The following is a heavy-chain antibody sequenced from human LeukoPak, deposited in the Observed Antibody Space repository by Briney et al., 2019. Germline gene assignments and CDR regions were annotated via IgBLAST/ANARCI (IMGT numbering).Heavy chain of an antibody. D-gene: IGHD4-17*01. CDR3: ARDIRRGVTTWYFDY. CDR1: GGSISSYY. J-gene: IGHJ4*02. Sequence: SETLSLTCTVSGGSISSYYWSWIRQPPGKGLEWIGYIYYSGSTNYNPSLKSRVTISVDTSKNQFSLKLSSVTAADTAVYYCARDIRRGVTTWYFDYWGQGTLVTVSS. CDR2: IYYSGST. V-gene: IGHV4-59*01.